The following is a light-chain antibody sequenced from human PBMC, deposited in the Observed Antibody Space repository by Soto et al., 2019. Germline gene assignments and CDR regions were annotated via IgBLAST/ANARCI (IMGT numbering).Light chain of an antibody. CDR1: HSVTSSY. J-gene: IGKJ4*01. CDR2: AAS. Sequence: EIVLTQSPGTLSLSPGERATLFCRASHSVTSSYLAWYQQKPGQAPRLLIYAASSRATGIPGRFSGRGSGTDFTLTISRLEPEDFAVYYCQQYGRSTGLTFGGGTKVEIK. CDR3: QQYGRSTGLT. V-gene: IGKV3-20*01.